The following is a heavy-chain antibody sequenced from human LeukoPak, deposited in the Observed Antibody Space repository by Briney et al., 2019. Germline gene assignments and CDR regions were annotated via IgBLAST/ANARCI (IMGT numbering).Heavy chain of an antibody. J-gene: IGHJ4*02. D-gene: IGHD6-19*01. CDR3: ARETVAGSNY. Sequence: PGGSLRLSCLGSGFNFDSETMSWVRQAPGKGLEWVSSITRSSAHKYYADSLEGRFIVSRDNAKNSLFLQMNNLTSEDTALYYCARETVAGSNYWGQGTPVTVSS. CDR2: ITRSSAHK. CDR1: GFNFDSET. V-gene: IGHV3-21*01.